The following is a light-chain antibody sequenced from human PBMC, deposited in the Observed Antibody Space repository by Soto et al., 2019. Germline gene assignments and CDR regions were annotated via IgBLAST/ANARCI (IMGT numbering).Light chain of an antibody. J-gene: IGKJ5*01. CDR3: QQYGSSPIT. CDR1: QSVSSH. Sequence: EIVMTQSPATLSVSPGEGATVSCRASQSVSSHLAWYQHKPGQAPRLLFYDASTRATGIPARFSGSGSGTDFTPTISSLEPEDFAVYYCQQYGSSPITFGQGTRLEIK. CDR2: DAS. V-gene: IGKV3-15*01.